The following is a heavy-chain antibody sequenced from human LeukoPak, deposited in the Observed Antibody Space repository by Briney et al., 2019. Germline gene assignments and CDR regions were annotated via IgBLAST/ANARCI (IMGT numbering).Heavy chain of an antibody. CDR1: GGSISSYY. CDR2: IYYSGTT. Sequence: SETLSLTCTVSGGSISSYYWSWIRQPPGKGLEWIGYIYYSGTTYYNPSLKGRVIISVDTSKNQFSLKLSSVTAADTAVYYCARRDVTTHRFDYWGQGTLVTVSS. V-gene: IGHV4-59*06. D-gene: IGHD4-17*01. J-gene: IGHJ4*02. CDR3: ARRDVTTHRFDY.